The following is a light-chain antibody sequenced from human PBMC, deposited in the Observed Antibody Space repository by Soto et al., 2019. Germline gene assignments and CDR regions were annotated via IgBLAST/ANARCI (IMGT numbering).Light chain of an antibody. Sequence: QSVLTQAASVSGSPGQSITISCTGASGDFGDHKSVSWYQHHPGKAPKLIIYEVNYRPSGVSSRFSESRSGNTASLTISGLQAEDEAHYYCSSSTDTSILFGGGTKLTVL. CDR3: SSSTDTSIL. CDR1: SGDFGDHKS. CDR2: EVN. J-gene: IGLJ2*01. V-gene: IGLV2-14*01.